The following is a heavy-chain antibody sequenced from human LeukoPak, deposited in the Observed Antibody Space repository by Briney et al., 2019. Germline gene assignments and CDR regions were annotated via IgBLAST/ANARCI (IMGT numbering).Heavy chain of an antibody. CDR1: GFTFSSYG. CDR3: AKDWTFGATYYFDY. Sequence: GRSLRLSCAASGFTFSSYGMSWVRQAPGKGLEWVSAISGSGGSTYYADSVKGRFTISRDNSKNTLYLQMNSLRAEDTAVYYCAKDWTFGATYYFDYWGQGTLVTVSS. J-gene: IGHJ4*02. D-gene: IGHD1-26*01. CDR2: ISGSGGST. V-gene: IGHV3-23*01.